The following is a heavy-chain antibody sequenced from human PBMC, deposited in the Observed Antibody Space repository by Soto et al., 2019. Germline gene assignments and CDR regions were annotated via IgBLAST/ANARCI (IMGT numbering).Heavy chain of an antibody. J-gene: IGHJ4*02. CDR2: ISGSGGST. CDR3: AKVLGSSWYSVFDY. CDR1: GVTFSSYA. V-gene: IGHV3-23*01. Sequence: EVQLLESGGGLVQPGGSLRLSFAASGVTFSSYAMSWVRQAPGKGLEWVSAISGSGGSTYYADSVEGRFTISRDNSKNTLYLQMNSVRAEDTAVYYCAKVLGSSWYSVFDYWGQGTLGTVSS. D-gene: IGHD6-13*01.